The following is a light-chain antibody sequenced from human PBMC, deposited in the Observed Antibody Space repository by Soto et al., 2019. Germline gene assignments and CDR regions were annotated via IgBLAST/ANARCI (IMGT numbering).Light chain of an antibody. CDR2: SNA. V-gene: IGLV1-40*01. Sequence: QSVLTQPPSVSEAPGQRVTISCTGTSSDIGAGYDVHWYQQLPGEAPKLLIYSNAIRPSGVPDRFSASKSGTSASLAITGLRAEDEADYYCQSYDSSLTSYVFGTGTKGTVL. CDR1: SSDIGAGYD. J-gene: IGLJ1*01. CDR3: QSYDSSLTSYV.